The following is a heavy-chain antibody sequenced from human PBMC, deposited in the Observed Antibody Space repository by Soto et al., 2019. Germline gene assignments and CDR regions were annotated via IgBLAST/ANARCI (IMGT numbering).Heavy chain of an antibody. CDR1: GFTPSRLS. Sequence: EVQLVQSGGAVVQPGGSLRLSCAASGFTPSRLSMNWVRQAPGKGLEWISYINSAGSIIYYADSAKGRFTISRDNAKKSLYLLMHSMRAEDTAVYYCATGTDFGRLDNPRHALDIWGQGTMVTVSS. CDR3: ATGTDFGRLDNPRHALDI. V-gene: IGHV3-48*01. D-gene: IGHD3-9*01. J-gene: IGHJ3*02. CDR2: INSAGSII.